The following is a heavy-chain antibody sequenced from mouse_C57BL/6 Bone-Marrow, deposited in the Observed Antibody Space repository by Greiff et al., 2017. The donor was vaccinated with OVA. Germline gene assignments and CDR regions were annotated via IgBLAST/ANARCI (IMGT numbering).Heavy chain of an antibody. D-gene: IGHD1-1*01. CDR2: IDPSDSYT. CDR3: ARNYYGSSLYYAMDY. Sequence: QVQLQQPGAELVKPGASVKLSCKASGYTFTSYWMPWVKQRPGPGLEWIGEIDPSDSYTNYNQKFKGKATLTVDTSSSTAYMQLSSLTSEDSAVYYCARNYYGSSLYYAMDYWGQGTSVTVSS. V-gene: IGHV1-50*01. J-gene: IGHJ4*01. CDR1: GYTFTSYW.